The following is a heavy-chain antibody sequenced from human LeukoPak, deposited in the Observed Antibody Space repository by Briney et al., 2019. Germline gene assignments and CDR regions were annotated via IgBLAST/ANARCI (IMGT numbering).Heavy chain of an antibody. V-gene: IGHV3-48*01. CDR3: ARDRYDSSHYYHY. CDR2: ISRSSSII. CDR1: GFTFSSYD. Sequence: GGSLRLSCAASGFTFSSYDMNWVRQAPGKGLEWVSYISRSSSIIYYADSVKGRFTISRDNAKNSLYLQMNSLRGEDTAVYYCARDRYDSSHYYHYWGQGTLVTVSS. J-gene: IGHJ4*02. D-gene: IGHD3-22*01.